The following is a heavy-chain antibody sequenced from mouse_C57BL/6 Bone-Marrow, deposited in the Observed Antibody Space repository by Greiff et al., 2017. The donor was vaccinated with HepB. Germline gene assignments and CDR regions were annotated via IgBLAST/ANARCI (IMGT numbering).Heavy chain of an antibody. CDR3: ARWNDGYHGRYWYFDV. V-gene: IGHV1-55*01. CDR1: GYTFTSYW. Sequence: VQLQQPGAELVKPGASVKMSCKASGYTFTSYWITWVKQRPGQGLEWIGDIYPGSGSTNYNEKFKSKATLTVDTSSSTAYMQLSSLTSEDSAVYYGARWNDGYHGRYWYFDVWGTGTTVTVSS. CDR2: IYPGSGST. D-gene: IGHD2-3*01. J-gene: IGHJ1*03.